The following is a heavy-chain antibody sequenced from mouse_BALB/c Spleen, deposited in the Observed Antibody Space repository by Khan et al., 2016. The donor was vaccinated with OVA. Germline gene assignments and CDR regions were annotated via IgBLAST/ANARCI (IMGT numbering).Heavy chain of an antibody. V-gene: IGHV3-2*02. CDR2: ISYSGNT. Sequence: EVQLQESGPGLVKPSQSLSLTCTVTGYSITSDYAWNWLRQFPGNKLEWMGFISYSGNTKYNPSFKSRFSITRDTSKNQFFLQLNSVTTEDTATDYCARVYGGDFDYWGQGTSLTVSS. D-gene: IGHD1-1*01. CDR1: GYSITSDYA. J-gene: IGHJ2*02. CDR3: ARVYGGDFDY.